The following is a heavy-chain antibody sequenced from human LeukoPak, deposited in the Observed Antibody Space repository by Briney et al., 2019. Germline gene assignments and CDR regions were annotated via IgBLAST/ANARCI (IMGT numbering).Heavy chain of an antibody. CDR1: GFTFSSYA. CDR3: ARGATVTTYYYYMDV. J-gene: IGHJ6*03. CDR2: ISGSGGST. V-gene: IGHV3-23*01. Sequence: GGSLRLSCAASGFTFSSYAMSWVRQAPGKGLEWVSAISGSGGSTYYADSVKGRFTISRDNAKNSLYLQMNSLRAEDTAVYYCARGATVTTYYYYMDVWGKGTTVTVSS. D-gene: IGHD4-17*01.